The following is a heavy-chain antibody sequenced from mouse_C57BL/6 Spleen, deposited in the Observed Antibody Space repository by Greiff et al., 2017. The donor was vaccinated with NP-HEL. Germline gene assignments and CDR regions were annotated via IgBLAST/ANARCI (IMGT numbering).Heavy chain of an antibody. Sequence: EVQLVESGGGLVKPGGSLKLSCAASGFTFSDYGMHWVRQAPEKGLEWVAYISSGSSTIYYADTVKGRFTISGDNAKNTLFLQMTSLRSEDTAMYYCAREVYYYGSSYPDYWGQGTTLTVSS. V-gene: IGHV5-17*01. D-gene: IGHD1-1*01. CDR1: GFTFSDYG. CDR3: AREVYYYGSSYPDY. J-gene: IGHJ2*01. CDR2: ISSGSSTI.